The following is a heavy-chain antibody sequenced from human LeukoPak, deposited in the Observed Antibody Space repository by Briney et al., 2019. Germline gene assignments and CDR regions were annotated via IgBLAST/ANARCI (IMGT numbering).Heavy chain of an antibody. V-gene: IGHV3-53*01. CDR1: GFTVSSNY. CDR3: ARAPYGGAFDY. Sequence: GGSLRLSCAASGFTVSSNYMSWVRQAPGKGLERASVIYSGGSTYYADSVKGRFTISRDNSKNTLYLQMNSLRAEDTAVYYCARAPYGGAFDYWGQGTLVTVSS. CDR2: IYSGGST. J-gene: IGHJ4*02. D-gene: IGHD4-17*01.